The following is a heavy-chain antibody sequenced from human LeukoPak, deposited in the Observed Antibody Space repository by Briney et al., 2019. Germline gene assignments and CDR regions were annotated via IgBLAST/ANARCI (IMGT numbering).Heavy chain of an antibody. CDR1: GFTFISYA. Sequence: LPGGSLRLSCSASGFTFISYAMSWVRQSPGKGLEWVSAISGSFGRTYYADSMKGRFIISRDNSKNTLYLPMTSLRAEATAVYYCAKVRFENYDILTGYYTREYYFDYWGQGTLVTVSS. D-gene: IGHD3-9*01. CDR2: ISGSFGRT. CDR3: AKVRFENYDILTGYYTREYYFDY. J-gene: IGHJ4*02. V-gene: IGHV3-23*01.